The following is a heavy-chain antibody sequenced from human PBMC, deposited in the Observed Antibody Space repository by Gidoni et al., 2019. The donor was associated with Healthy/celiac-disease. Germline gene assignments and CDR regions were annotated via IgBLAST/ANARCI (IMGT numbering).Heavy chain of an antibody. V-gene: IGHV4-59*01. J-gene: IGHJ4*02. CDR3: ARETAGNDGGYFDY. CDR2: IYYSGST. D-gene: IGHD1-1*01. CDR1: GGSLSSYY. Sequence: QVQLQESGPGLVKPSETLSLTCTVSGGSLSSYYWSWIRQPPGKGLEWLGYIYYSGSTNYNPSLKSRVTISVDTSKNQFSLKLSSVTAADTAVYYCARETAGNDGGYFDYWGQGTLVTVSS.